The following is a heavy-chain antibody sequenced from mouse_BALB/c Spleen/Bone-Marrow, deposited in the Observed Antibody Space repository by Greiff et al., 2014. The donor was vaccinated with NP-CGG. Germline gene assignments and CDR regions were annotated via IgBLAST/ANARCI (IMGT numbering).Heavy chain of an antibody. CDR1: GYTFTSYW. V-gene: IGHV1-7*01. CDR2: INPSTGYT. CDR3: AREGYYGSPFAY. Sequence: QVQLQQSGAELAKPGASVKMSCRASGYTFTSYWMHWVKQRPGQGLEWIGYINPSTGYTEYNQKFKDKATLTADKSSSTAYMQLSSLTSEDSAVYYCAREGYYGSPFAYWGQGTLVTVSA. J-gene: IGHJ3*01. D-gene: IGHD1-1*01.